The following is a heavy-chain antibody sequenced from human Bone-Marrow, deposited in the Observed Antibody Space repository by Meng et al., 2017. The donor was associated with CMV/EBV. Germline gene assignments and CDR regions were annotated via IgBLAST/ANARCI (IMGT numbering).Heavy chain of an antibody. Sequence: GESLKISCAASGFTFDDYGMSWVRQAPGKGLEWVSGINWNGGSTGYADSVKGRFTISRDNAKNSLYLQMNSLRAEDTAVYYCARGYCSGTSCYGDAFDIWGQGTMVTVSS. D-gene: IGHD2-2*01. V-gene: IGHV3-20*04. J-gene: IGHJ3*02. CDR1: GFTFDDYG. CDR3: ARGYCSGTSCYGDAFDI. CDR2: INWNGGST.